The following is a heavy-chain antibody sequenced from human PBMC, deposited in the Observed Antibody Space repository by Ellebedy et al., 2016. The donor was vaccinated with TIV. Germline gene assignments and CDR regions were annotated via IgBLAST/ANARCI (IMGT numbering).Heavy chain of an antibody. CDR2: INAGNGNT. Sequence: AASVKVSCKASGYTFTSYAMHWVRQAPGQRLEWMGWINAGNGNTKYSQKFQGRVTITRDTSASTAYMELSSLRSEDTAVYYCARDLPLGCGDYVYYYYGMDVWGQGTTVTVSS. CDR1: GYTFTSYA. J-gene: IGHJ6*02. V-gene: IGHV1-3*01. D-gene: IGHD4-17*01. CDR3: ARDLPLGCGDYVYYYYGMDV.